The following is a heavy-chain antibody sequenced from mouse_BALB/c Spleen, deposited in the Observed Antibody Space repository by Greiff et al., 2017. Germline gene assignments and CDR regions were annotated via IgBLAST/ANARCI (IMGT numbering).Heavy chain of an antibody. V-gene: IGHV3-2*02. Sequence: EVKLQESGPGLVKPSQSLSLTCTVTGYSITSDYAWNWIRQFPGNKLEWMGYISYSGSTSYNPSLKSRISITRDTSKNQFFLQLNSVTTEDTATYYCARGGFDYWGQGTTLTVSS. CDR2: ISYSGST. CDR1: GYSITSDYA. CDR3: ARGGFDY. J-gene: IGHJ2*01.